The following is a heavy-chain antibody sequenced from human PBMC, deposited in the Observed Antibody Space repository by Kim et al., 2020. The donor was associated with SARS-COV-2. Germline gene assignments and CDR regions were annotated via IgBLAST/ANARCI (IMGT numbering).Heavy chain of an antibody. CDR3: AKVRARLLGYYCYGMDV. V-gene: IGHV3-23*01. Sequence: GGSLRLSCAASGFTFSSYAMSWVRQAPGKGLEWVSAISGSGGSTYYADSVKGRFTISRDNSKNTLYLQMNSLRAEDTAVYYCAKVRARLLGYYCYGMDVWGQGTPVTVSS. D-gene: IGHD2-8*02. J-gene: IGHJ6*02. CDR2: ISGSGGST. CDR1: GFTFSSYA.